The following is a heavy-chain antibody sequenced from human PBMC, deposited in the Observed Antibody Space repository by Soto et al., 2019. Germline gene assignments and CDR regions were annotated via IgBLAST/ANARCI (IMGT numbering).Heavy chain of an antibody. V-gene: IGHV4-34*01. D-gene: IGHD3-22*01. CDR1: GGSFSGYY. CDR2: INHSGST. J-gene: IGHJ6*02. Sequence: SETLSLTCAVYGGSFSGYYWSWIRQPPGKGLEWIGEINHSGSTNYNPSLKSRVTISVDTSKNQFSLKLSSVTAADTAVYYCARVPGRGDSSGYSHPPYYYGMDVWGQGTTVTVSS. CDR3: ARVPGRGDSSGYSHPPYYYGMDV.